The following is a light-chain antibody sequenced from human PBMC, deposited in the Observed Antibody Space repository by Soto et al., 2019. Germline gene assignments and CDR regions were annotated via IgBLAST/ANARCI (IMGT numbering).Light chain of an antibody. CDR3: QQYGSSTIT. V-gene: IGKV3D-20*01. Sequence: EIVLTQSPATLSLSPGERATLSCGASQSVSSNFLAWYQQKPGLAPRLLIYDASSRATGIPDRFSCSGAGTDCTRTISRLEPEDVKVVSCQQYGSSTITFGQGTRLEIK. J-gene: IGKJ5*01. CDR1: QSVSSNF. CDR2: DAS.